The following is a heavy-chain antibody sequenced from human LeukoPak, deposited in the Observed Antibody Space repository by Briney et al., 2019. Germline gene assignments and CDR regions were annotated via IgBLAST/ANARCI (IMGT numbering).Heavy chain of an antibody. CDR3: AKDRWELLNSFDY. J-gene: IGHJ4*02. CDR2: ISGSGGST. CDR1: GFTFSSYA. V-gene: IGHV3-23*01. D-gene: IGHD1-26*01. Sequence: GGSLRLSCAASGFTFSSYAMSWVRQAPGKGLEWVSAISGSGGSTYYADSVKGRFTISRDNSKNTLYLQMNNLRAEDTAVYYCAKDRWELLNSFDYWGQGTLVTVSS.